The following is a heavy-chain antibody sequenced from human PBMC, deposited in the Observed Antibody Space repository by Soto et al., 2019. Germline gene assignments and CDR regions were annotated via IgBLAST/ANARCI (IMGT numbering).Heavy chain of an antibody. D-gene: IGHD5-12*01. CDR2: FKSKTDGGTT. Sequence: GGSLRLSCAASGFTFSNAWMSWVRQAPGKGLEWVGRFKSKTDGGTTDYAAPVKGRFTISRDDSKNTLYLQMNSLKTEDTAVYYCTTEVYGYSGYDYAFWGQGTLVTVSS. CDR1: GFTFSNAW. CDR3: TTEVYGYSGYDYAF. V-gene: IGHV3-15*01. J-gene: IGHJ4*02.